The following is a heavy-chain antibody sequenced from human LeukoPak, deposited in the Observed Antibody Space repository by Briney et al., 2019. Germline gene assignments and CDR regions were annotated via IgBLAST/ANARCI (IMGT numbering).Heavy chain of an antibody. CDR2: IYSGGST. V-gene: IGHV3-53*01. Sequence: GGSLRLSCAASGFTVSSNYMSWVRQAPGKGLEWVSVIYSGGSTYYADSVKGRFTISRDNSKNTLYLQMNSLRAEDTAVYYCARAVLAGATNIDYWGQGTLVTVSS. CDR1: GFTVSSNY. CDR3: ARAVLAGATNIDY. D-gene: IGHD1-26*01. J-gene: IGHJ4*02.